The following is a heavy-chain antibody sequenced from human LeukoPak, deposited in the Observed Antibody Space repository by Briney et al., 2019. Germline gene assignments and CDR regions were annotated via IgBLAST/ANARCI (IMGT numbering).Heavy chain of an antibody. D-gene: IGHD5-24*01. J-gene: IGHJ4*02. CDR1: GGTFSSYA. V-gene: IGHV1-69*05. CDR3: ARDRGRDGYNYFDY. CDR2: IIPIFGTA. Sequence: GASVKVSCKASGGTFSSYAISWVRQAPGQGLEWMGGIIPIFGTANYAQKFQGRVTITTDESTSTAYMKLSSLRSEDTAVYYCARDRGRDGYNYFDYWGREPWSPSPQ.